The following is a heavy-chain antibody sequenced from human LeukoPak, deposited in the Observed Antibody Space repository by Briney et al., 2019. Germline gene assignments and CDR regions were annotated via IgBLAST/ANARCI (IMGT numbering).Heavy chain of an antibody. D-gene: IGHD3-22*01. CDR3: ARELPPVVRYYFDY. J-gene: IGHJ4*02. V-gene: IGHV3-33*01. CDR2: IWYDGSSK. Sequence: GGSLRLSCAASGFTFSSFGMHWVRQAPGKRLEWVAVIWYDGSSKHYADSVKGRFTISRDNSKNTVYLQMNSLRAEDTAVYYCARELPPVVRYYFDYWGQGTLVTVSS. CDR1: GFTFSSFG.